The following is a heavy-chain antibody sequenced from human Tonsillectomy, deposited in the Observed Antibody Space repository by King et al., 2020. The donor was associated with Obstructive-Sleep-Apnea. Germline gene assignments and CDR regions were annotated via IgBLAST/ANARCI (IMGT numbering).Heavy chain of an antibody. V-gene: IGHV3-66*01. CDR3: ARVGSFDAFDI. J-gene: IGHJ3*02. Sequence: VQLVESGGGLVQPGGSLRLSCAASGFTVSSNYMSWVRQAPGKGLEWVSVIYSCGSTYYADSVKGRFTISRDNSKNTLYLQMNSLRAEDTAVYYCARVGSFDAFDIWGQGTMVTVSS. CDR2: IYSCGST. CDR1: GFTVSSNY. D-gene: IGHD1-26*01.